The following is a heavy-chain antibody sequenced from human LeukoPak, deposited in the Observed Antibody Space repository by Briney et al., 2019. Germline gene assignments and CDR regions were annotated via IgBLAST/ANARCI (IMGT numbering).Heavy chain of an antibody. V-gene: IGHV3-11*04. CDR2: MDDRGRII. J-gene: IGHJ4*02. D-gene: IGHD6-13*01. CDR1: GFSFIDYY. Sequence: GGSLRLSCAASGFSFIDYYMSWIRQAPGKGLEWVSYMDDRGRIIYYGGSVQGRFTISRDNARNSLFLQMNSLTAEDTAVYFCARVRRAAADALRYFDYWGQGTLVTVSS. CDR3: ARVRRAAADALRYFDY.